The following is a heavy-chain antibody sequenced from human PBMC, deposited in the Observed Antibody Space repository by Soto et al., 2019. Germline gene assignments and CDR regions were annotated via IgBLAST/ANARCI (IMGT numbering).Heavy chain of an antibody. CDR3: ARRGYDSSGYYNLDY. V-gene: IGHV1-2*02. D-gene: IGHD3-22*01. CDR2: INPNSGGT. CDR1: GYTFTGYY. J-gene: IGHJ4*02. Sequence: QVQLVQSGAEVKKPGASVKVSCKASGYTFTGYYMHWVRQAPGQGLEWMGWINPNSGGTNYAQKFQGRVTMTRDPSSSTAYMELSRLRSDDTAVYYCARRGYDSSGYYNLDYWGQGTLVTVSS.